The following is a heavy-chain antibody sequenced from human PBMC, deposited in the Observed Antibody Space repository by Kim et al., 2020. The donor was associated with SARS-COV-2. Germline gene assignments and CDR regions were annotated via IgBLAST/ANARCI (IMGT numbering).Heavy chain of an antibody. CDR1: GGSFSGYY. Sequence: SETRSLTCAVYGGSFSGYYWSWIRQPPGKGLEWIGEINHSGSTNYNQSLKSRVTISVDTSKNQFSLKLSSVTAADTAVYYCARVRGQFDYWGQGTLVTVSS. CDR2: INHSGST. D-gene: IGHD3-10*01. J-gene: IGHJ4*02. V-gene: IGHV4-34*01. CDR3: ARVRGQFDY.